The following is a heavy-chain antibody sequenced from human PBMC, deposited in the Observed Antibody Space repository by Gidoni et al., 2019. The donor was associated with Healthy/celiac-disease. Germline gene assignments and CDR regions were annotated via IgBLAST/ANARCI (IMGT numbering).Heavy chain of an antibody. CDR3: ARVGYSSASY. J-gene: IGHJ4*02. CDR1: GGSFSGSY. D-gene: IGHD6-25*01. V-gene: IGHV4-34*01. Sequence: QVQLQQWGAGLLKPSETLSLTCAVYGGSFSGSYWSWIRQPPGKGLGWIGESNHSGSTNYNPSLKSRVTISVDTSKNQFSLKLSSVTAGDTAVYYCARVGYSSASYWGQGTLVTVSS. CDR2: SNHSGST.